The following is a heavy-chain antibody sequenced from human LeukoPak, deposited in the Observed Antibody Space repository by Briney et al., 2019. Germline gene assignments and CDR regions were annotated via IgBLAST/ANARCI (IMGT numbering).Heavy chain of an antibody. CDR2: IYYSGST. V-gene: IGHV4-30-4*01. CDR1: GGSISSGDYY. J-gene: IGHJ4*02. Sequence: SETLSLTCTDSGGSISSGDYYWSWIRQPPGKGLEWIGYIYYSGSTYYNPSLKSRVTISVDTSKNQFSLKLSSVTAADTAVYYCARVNQRYCSGGSCYSGSGVYWGQGTLVTVSS. D-gene: IGHD2-15*01. CDR3: ARVNQRYCSGGSCYSGSGVY.